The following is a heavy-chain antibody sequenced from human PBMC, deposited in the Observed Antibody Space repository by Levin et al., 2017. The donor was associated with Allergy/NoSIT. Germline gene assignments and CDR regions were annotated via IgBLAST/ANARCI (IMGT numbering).Heavy chain of an antibody. V-gene: IGHV3-13*01. CDR2: INTAGDT. CDR1: GFTFSNYD. J-gene: IGHJ5*02. CDR3: ACEPERGKWFDP. Sequence: GGSLRLSCAASGFTFSNYDMHWVRQATGRGLAWVSGINTAGDTFYPDSVKGRFTISRENAKNSLYLQMSSLRAGDTAVYYCACEPERGKWFDPWGQGTLVTVSS. D-gene: IGHD7-27*01.